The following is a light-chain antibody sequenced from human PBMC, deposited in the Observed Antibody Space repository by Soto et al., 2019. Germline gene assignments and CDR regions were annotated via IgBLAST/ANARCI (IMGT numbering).Light chain of an antibody. CDR3: LQDYNYPPT. J-gene: IGKJ1*01. Sequence: AIQMTRSPSSLSASVGDRVTITCRASQGIRNDLGWYQQKPGKAPKLLIYAASSLQSGVPSRFSGSGSGTHFTLTIRSLQPEDFATYYCLQDYNYPPTFGQGTKVEIK. V-gene: IGKV1-6*01. CDR2: AAS. CDR1: QGIRND.